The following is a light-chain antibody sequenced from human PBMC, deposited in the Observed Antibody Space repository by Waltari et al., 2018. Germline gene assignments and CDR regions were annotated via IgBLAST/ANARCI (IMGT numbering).Light chain of an antibody. CDR1: QSVRNY. CDR3: QQRNSWPLT. V-gene: IGKV3-11*01. CDR2: DAS. Sequence: EIVLTQSPATLSLSPGERATLSCRASQSVRNYLAWYQQKPGQAPRLLIYDASDRATGIPSRFSGSGSGTDSTLTSSSLEPEDFAVYYCQQRNSWPLTFGGGTKVEIK. J-gene: IGKJ4*01.